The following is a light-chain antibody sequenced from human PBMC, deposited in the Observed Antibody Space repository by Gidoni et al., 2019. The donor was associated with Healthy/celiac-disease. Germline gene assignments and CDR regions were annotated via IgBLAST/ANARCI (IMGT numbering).Light chain of an antibody. Sequence: EIVLTQSPATLSLSPGERATLSCRASQSVSSYLAWYQQKPGQAPRLLIYDASNRATGIPARFSGSGSGTDFTLTISSLEPEDFAVYYCQQRSNIGFTFXPXTKVDIK. CDR1: QSVSSY. CDR2: DAS. CDR3: QQRSNIGFT. J-gene: IGKJ3*01. V-gene: IGKV3-11*01.